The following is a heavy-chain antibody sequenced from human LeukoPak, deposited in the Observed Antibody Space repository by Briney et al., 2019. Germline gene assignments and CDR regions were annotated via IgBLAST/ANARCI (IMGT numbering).Heavy chain of an antibody. Sequence: GGSLRLSCAASGFTFSNFVMSWVRQPPGMGLEWVAIIHPGGKEKYYVDSVKGRFTISRDNSKNTLYLQMNSLRAEDTAVYYCAKSHDIAAAGDHWGQGTLVTVSS. CDR1: GFTFSNFV. V-gene: IGHV3-7*01. CDR3: AKSHDIAAAGDH. J-gene: IGHJ4*02. CDR2: IHPGGKEK. D-gene: IGHD6-13*01.